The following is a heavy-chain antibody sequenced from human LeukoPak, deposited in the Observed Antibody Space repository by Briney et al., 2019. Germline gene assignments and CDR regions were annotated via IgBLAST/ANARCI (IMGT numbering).Heavy chain of an antibody. V-gene: IGHV4-59*08. J-gene: IGHJ3*02. CDR2: IYYSGST. D-gene: IGHD6-6*01. CDR3: ASPSSISSDAFDI. Sequence: KPSETPSLTCTVSGGPISSYYWSWIRQPPGKGLEWIGYIYYSGSTNYNPSLKSRVTISVDTSKNQFSLKLSSVTAADTAVYYCASPSSISSDAFDIWGQGTMVTVSS. CDR1: GGPISSYY.